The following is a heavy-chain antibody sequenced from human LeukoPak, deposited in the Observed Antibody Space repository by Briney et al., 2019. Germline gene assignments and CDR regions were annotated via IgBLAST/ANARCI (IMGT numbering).Heavy chain of an antibody. V-gene: IGHV3-15*01. Sequence: GGSLRLSCAASGFTLSDHYMDWVRQAPGKGLEWVGRIKSKTDGGTTDYAAPVKGRFTISRDDSKNTLYLQMNSLKTEDTAVYYCTTDLEWLLWDAFDIWGQGTMVTVSS. CDR2: IKSKTDGGTT. J-gene: IGHJ3*02. CDR1: GFTLSDHY. D-gene: IGHD3-3*01. CDR3: TTDLEWLLWDAFDI.